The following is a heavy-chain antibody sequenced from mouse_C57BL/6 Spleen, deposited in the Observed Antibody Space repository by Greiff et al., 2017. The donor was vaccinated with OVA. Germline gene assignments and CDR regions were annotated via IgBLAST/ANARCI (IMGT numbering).Heavy chain of an antibody. CDR3: ARPTGTDYYAMDY. D-gene: IGHD4-1*02. CDR1: GYTFTSYW. V-gene: IGHV1-50*01. J-gene: IGHJ4*01. Sequence: QVQLQQPGAELVKPGASVKLSCKASGYTFTSYWMQWVKQRPGQGLEWIGEIDPSDSYTNYNQKFKGKATLTVDTSSSTAYTQLSSLTSEDSAVYYCARPTGTDYYAMDYWGQGTSVPVSS. CDR2: IDPSDSYT.